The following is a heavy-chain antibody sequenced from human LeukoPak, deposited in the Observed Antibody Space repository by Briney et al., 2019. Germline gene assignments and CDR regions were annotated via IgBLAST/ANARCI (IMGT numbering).Heavy chain of an antibody. CDR3: ARVVVVVAATRQEDY. V-gene: IGHV1-2*02. J-gene: IGHJ4*02. CDR2: INPNNGAT. D-gene: IGHD2-15*01. CDR1: GYTFTAYY. Sequence: ASVKVSCKASGYTFTAYYMHWVRQAPGQGLEWMGWINPNNGATNYAQKFQGRVTMTRDTSITTAYMELSRLRSDDTAVYYCARVVVVVAATRQEDYWGQGTLVTVSS.